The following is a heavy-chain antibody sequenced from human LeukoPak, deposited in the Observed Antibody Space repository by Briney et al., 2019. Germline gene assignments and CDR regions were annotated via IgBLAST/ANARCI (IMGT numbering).Heavy chain of an antibody. CDR3: ARGSDSSGYYYYYGTDV. Sequence: KASETLSLTCTVSGVSISSYYWSWIRQPPGKGLEWIGYIYYSGSTNYNPSLKSRVTISVDTSKNQFSLKLSSVTAADTAVYYCARGSDSSGYYYYYGTDVWGQGTTVTVSS. D-gene: IGHD3-22*01. CDR1: GVSISSYY. CDR2: IYYSGST. J-gene: IGHJ6*02. V-gene: IGHV4-59*01.